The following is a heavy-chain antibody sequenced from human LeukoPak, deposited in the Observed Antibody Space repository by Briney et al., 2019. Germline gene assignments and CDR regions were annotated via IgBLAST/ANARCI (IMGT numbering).Heavy chain of an antibody. D-gene: IGHD3-9*01. CDR2: MNPNSGNT. CDR1: GYTFTSYD. V-gene: IGHV1-8*01. CDR3: ARVNILTGYYSPLDY. J-gene: IGHJ4*02. Sequence: ASVKVSCKASGYTFTSYDINWVRQATGQGLEWMGWMNPNSGNTGYAQKLQGRVTMTTDTSTSTAYMELRSLRSDDTAVYYCARVNILTGYYSPLDYWGQGTLVTVSS.